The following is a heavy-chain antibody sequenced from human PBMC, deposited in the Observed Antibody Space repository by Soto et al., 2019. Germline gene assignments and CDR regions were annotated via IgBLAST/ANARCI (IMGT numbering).Heavy chain of an antibody. CDR2: ISSSSSTI. CDR1: GFTFSSYS. CDR3: ARDSLAGWNFLAFDI. J-gene: IGHJ3*02. D-gene: IGHD3-3*01. V-gene: IGHV3-48*01. Sequence: EVQLVESGGGLVQPGGSLRLSCAASGFTFSSYSMNWVRQAPGKGLEWVSYISSSSSTIYYADSVKGRFTISRDNAKNSLYLQMNSLRAEDTAVYYCARDSLAGWNFLAFDIWGQGTMVTVSS.